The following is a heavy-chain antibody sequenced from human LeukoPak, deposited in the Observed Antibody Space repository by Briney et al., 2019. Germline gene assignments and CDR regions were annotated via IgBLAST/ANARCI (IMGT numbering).Heavy chain of an antibody. D-gene: IGHD5-18*01. CDR3: ASGKGGYSYGNDY. CDR2: IYHSGST. J-gene: IGHJ4*02. V-gene: IGHV4-39*07. CDR1: GGSVSSGSYY. Sequence: SETLSLTCTVPGGSVSSGSYYWGWIRQPPGKGLEWIGSIYHSGSTYYNPSLKSRVTISVDTSRNQFSLKLSSVTAADTAVYYCASGKGGYSYGNDYWGQGTLVTVSS.